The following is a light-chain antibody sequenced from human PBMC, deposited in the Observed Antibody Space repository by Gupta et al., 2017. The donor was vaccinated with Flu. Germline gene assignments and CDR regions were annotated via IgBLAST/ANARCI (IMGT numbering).Light chain of an antibody. V-gene: IGKV1-27*01. Sequence: PSSLSASIGDRVTITCRASQGISSYLAWYQQKSGKVPKLLIYAASSLQSGVPSRFSASGSGTAFTLTITSLQPEDVATYYCQKYNSAPPAFGGGTKVEIK. CDR1: QGISSY. CDR3: QKYNSAPPA. CDR2: AAS. J-gene: IGKJ4*01.